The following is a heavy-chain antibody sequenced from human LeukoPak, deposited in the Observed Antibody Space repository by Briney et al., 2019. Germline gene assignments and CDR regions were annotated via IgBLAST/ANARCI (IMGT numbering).Heavy chain of an antibody. CDR1: GGSISSSSYY. CDR3: ARALYDSSGYYLDH. Sequence: SETLSLTCTVSGGSISSSSYYWGWIRQPPGKGLEWIGSIYYSGSTYYNPSLKSRVTISVDTSKNQFSLKLSSVTAADTAVYYCARALYDSSGYYLDHWGQGTLVTVSS. J-gene: IGHJ4*02. CDR2: IYYSGST. V-gene: IGHV4-39*07. D-gene: IGHD3-22*01.